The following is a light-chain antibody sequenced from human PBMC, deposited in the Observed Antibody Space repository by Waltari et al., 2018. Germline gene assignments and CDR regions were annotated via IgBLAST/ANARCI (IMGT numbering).Light chain of an antibody. CDR2: DVS. V-gene: IGLV2-14*03. Sequence: QSAMTQPASVSGSPGQSIAISCTGTTSDVGGYDYVSWYQQHPGKAPKLMIYDVSNRTSGVSNRFSGSKSGNTASLTISGLQAEDEADYYCSSYTTSGTLFGTGTKVTVL. CDR1: TSDVGGYDY. CDR3: SSYTTSGTL. J-gene: IGLJ1*01.